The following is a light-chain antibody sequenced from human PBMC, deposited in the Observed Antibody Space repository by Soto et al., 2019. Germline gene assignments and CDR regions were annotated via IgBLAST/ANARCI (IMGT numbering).Light chain of an antibody. CDR3: QSYDRSLSGSV. CDR1: SSNIGAGYD. V-gene: IGLV1-40*01. Sequence: QSVLTQPPSLSGAPGQRVTISCTGSSSNIGAGYDVHWYQQLPGTAPKLLIYGNSNRPSGVPDRFSGSKSGTSASLAITGLQAEDEEDYYCQSYDRSLSGSVFGGGTKLTVL. CDR2: GNS. J-gene: IGLJ2*01.